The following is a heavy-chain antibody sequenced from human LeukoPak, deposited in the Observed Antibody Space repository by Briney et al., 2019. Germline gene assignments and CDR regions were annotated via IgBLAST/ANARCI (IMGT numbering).Heavy chain of an antibody. CDR1: GGSISSYY. Sequence: SETLSLTCTVSGGSISSYYWSWIRQPPGKGLESLGYIYYSTTNYNPSLKSRVTISVDTSKNQFSLKLSSVTAADTAVYYCARLKYGDYGLNYFDYWGQGTLATVSS. J-gene: IGHJ4*02. V-gene: IGHV4-59*08. D-gene: IGHD4-17*01. CDR3: ARLKYGDYGLNYFDY. CDR2: IYYSTT.